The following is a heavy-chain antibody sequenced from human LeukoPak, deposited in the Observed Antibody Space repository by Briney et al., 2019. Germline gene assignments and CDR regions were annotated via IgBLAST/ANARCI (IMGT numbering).Heavy chain of an antibody. J-gene: IGHJ4*02. V-gene: IGHV5-51*01. D-gene: IGHD6-13*01. CDR3: ARRVAAGALGNFDY. CDR1: GYRFTTYW. CDR2: IYPGDSDT. Sequence: GESLKISCKGSGYRFTTYWIGWVRQMPGKGLEWMGIIYPGDSDTRYSPSFQGHATISADKSITTAYLQWSSLKASDTAMYYCARRVAAGALGNFDYWGQGTLVTVSS.